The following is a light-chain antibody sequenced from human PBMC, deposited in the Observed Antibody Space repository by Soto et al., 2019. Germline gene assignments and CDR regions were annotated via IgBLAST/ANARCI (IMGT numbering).Light chain of an antibody. CDR1: QSVGHN. CDR2: GAS. CDR3: QQYNNWTRT. V-gene: IGKV3-15*01. J-gene: IGKJ1*01. Sequence: DIVMTQSPVTLSVSPGDRATLSCRASQSVGHNLAGFQQKPGQAPRLLIYGASAGATGIPDRFSGSGFGTEFTLTISSLQSEDLAVYYCQQYNNWTRTFGQGTKVEMK.